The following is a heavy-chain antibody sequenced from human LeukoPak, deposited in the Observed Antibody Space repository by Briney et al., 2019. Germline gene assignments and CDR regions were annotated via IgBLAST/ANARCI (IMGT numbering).Heavy chain of an antibody. CDR2: IYYSGST. Sequence: KPSETLSLTCTVSGGSISSGGYYWSWIRRHPGKGLEWIGYIYYSGSTYYNPSLKSRVTISVDTSKNQFSLKLSSVTAADTAVYYCARDRLRRAFDIWGQGTMVTVSS. V-gene: IGHV4-31*03. D-gene: IGHD4-17*01. J-gene: IGHJ3*02. CDR1: GGSISSGGYY. CDR3: ARDRLRRAFDI.